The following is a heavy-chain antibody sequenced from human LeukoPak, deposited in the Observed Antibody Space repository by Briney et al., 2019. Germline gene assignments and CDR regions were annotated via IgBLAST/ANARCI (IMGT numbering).Heavy chain of an antibody. CDR2: INHSGST. J-gene: IGHJ3*02. D-gene: IGHD7-27*01. V-gene: IGHV4-34*01. CDR1: GGSFSGYY. Sequence: SETLSLTCAVYGGSFSGYYWSWIRQPPGKGLEWIGEINHSGSTNYNPSLKSRVTISVDTSKNQFSLKLSSVTAADTAVYYCARGPTGDDAFDIWGQGAMVTVSS. CDR3: ARGPTGDDAFDI.